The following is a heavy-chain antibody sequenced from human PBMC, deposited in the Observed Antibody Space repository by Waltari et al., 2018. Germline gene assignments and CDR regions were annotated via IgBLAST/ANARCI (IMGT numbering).Heavy chain of an antibody. D-gene: IGHD3-3*01. Sequence: EVQLVESGGGLVKPGGSLRLSCAASGFTFSSYSMNWVRQAPGKGLEWVSSISSSSSYIYYADSVKGRFTSSRDNAKNSLYLQMNSLRAEDTAVYYCAREKNYDFWSGYYARGLDYYYMDVWGKGTTVTVSS. J-gene: IGHJ6*03. CDR1: GFTFSSYS. CDR2: ISSSSSYI. CDR3: AREKNYDFWSGYYARGLDYYYMDV. V-gene: IGHV3-21*01.